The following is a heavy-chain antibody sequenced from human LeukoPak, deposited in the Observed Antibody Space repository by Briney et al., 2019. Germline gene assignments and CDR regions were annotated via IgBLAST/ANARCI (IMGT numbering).Heavy chain of an antibody. V-gene: IGHV3-48*04. CDR3: ARDRTADSCMDV. Sequence: GGSLRLSCAASGFTFRSYSMNWVRQAPGKGLEWVSYISSSGSTKYYGDSVKGRFTISRDNAKNSLYLQMNSLRAEDTAVYYCARDRTADSCMDVWGQGTTVTVSS. CDR1: GFTFRSYS. D-gene: IGHD2-21*01. CDR2: ISSSGSTK. J-gene: IGHJ6*02.